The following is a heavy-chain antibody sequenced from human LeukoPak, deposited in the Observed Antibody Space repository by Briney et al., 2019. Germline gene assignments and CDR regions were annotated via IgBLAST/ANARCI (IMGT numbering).Heavy chain of an antibody. CDR3: ATGKPLGTTASDAFDI. CDR2: INPNSGCT. V-gene: IGHV1-2*02. J-gene: IGHJ3*02. CDR1: GYTFTDYY. Sequence: PEASVTVSCKASGYTFTDYYMHWVRQAPGQGLEWMGWINPNSGCTISAQKFQGRVTMTRDTSISTAYMELSRLTSDDTAVYYCATGKPLGTTASDAFDIWGQGTMVTVSS. D-gene: IGHD1-7*01.